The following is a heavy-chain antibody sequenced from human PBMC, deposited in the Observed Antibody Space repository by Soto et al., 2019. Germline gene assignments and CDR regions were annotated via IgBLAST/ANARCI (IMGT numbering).Heavy chain of an antibody. Sequence: ASVKVSCKASGYTFTSYGISWVRQAPGQGLEWMGWISAYNGNTNYAQRLQGRVTMTTDTSTSTAYMELRSLRSDDTAVYYCAREENYYDRSGYYSGFDYWGQGTLVTVSS. J-gene: IGHJ4*02. V-gene: IGHV1-18*04. CDR1: GYTFTSYG. CDR2: ISAYNGNT. CDR3: AREENYYDRSGYYSGFDY. D-gene: IGHD3-22*01.